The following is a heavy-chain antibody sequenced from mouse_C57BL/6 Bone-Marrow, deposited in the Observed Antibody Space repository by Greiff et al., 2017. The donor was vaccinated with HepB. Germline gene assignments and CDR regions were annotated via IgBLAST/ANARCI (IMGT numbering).Heavy chain of an antibody. D-gene: IGHD1-1*01. CDR3: ARSPTTVVAPIY. CDR2: IDPSDSYT. Sequence: QVQLQQPGAELVMPGASVKLSCKASGYTFTSYWMHWVKQRPGQGLEWIGEIDPSDSYTNYNQKFKGKSTLTVDKSSSTAYMQLSSLTSEDSAVYYCARSPTTVVAPIYWGQGTTLTVSS. V-gene: IGHV1-69*01. J-gene: IGHJ2*01. CDR1: GYTFTSYW.